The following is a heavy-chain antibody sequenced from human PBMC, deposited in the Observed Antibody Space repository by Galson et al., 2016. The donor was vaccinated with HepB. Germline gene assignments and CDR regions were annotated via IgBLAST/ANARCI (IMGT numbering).Heavy chain of an antibody. CDR3: SRDTSVTKGALDY. CDR1: GFSVSNTY. D-gene: IGHD4-11*01. CDR2: VYITGDT. Sequence: SLRLSCAASGFSVSNTYMTWARQSPGKGLEWVSVVYITGDTYYADSVKGRFTVSRDTSRNTLYLQMNSLRAEDTAVYFCSRDTSVTKGALDYWGQGTLVTVSS. J-gene: IGHJ4*02. V-gene: IGHV3-53*01.